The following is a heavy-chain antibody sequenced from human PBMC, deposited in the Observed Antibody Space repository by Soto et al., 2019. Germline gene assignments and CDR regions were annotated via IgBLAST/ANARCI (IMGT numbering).Heavy chain of an antibody. D-gene: IGHD4-4*01. J-gene: IGHJ3*02. V-gene: IGHV1-18*04. Sequence: GASVKVSCKASGYTFTSYAITWVRQAPGQGLEWMGWISAYNGNTNYAQKFQGRVTMTTDTSTSTASMELRSLKSDDTAVYYCARGVEMATVNAFDIWGQGTMVTVSS. CDR3: ARGVEMATVNAFDI. CDR2: ISAYNGNT. CDR1: GYTFTSYA.